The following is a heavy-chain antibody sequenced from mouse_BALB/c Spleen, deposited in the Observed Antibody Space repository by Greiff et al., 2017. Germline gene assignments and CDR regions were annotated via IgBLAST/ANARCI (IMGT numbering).Heavy chain of an antibody. D-gene: IGHD2-1*01. Sequence: EVQLQQSGAELVKPGASVKLSCTASGFNIKDTYMHWVKQRPEQGLEWIGRIDPANGNTKYDPKFQGKATITADTSSNTAYLQLSSLTSEDTAVYYCANGNPLAYWGAGTLVTVSA. CDR1: GFNIKDTY. V-gene: IGHV14-3*02. CDR3: ANGNPLAY. J-gene: IGHJ3*01. CDR2: IDPANGNT.